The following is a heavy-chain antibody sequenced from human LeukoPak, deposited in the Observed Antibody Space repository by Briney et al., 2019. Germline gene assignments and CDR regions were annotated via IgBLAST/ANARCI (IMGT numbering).Heavy chain of an antibody. Sequence: PSETLSLTCTVSGGSISSYYWSWIRQPPGKGLEWIGYIYYSGSTNYNPSLKSRVTISVDTSKNQLSLKLSSVTAADTAVYYCARHASDYYYGMDVWGQGTTVTVSS. CDR3: ARHASDYYYGMDV. V-gene: IGHV4-59*08. CDR1: GGSISSYY. J-gene: IGHJ6*02. CDR2: IYYSGST.